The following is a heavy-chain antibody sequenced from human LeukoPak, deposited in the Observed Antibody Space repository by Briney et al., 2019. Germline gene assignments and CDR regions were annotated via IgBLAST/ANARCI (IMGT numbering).Heavy chain of an antibody. D-gene: IGHD2-2*01. CDR2: INWSGGST. CDR1: GFAFDEHG. CDR3: ARAPITSPFYFDY. V-gene: IGHV3-20*04. Sequence: GGSLRLSCTASGFAFDEHGMSWVRQVPGKGPEWVSGINWSGGSTGYADPLRGRFTISRDNAENSLYLQMDSLRAEDTALYYCARAPITSPFYFDYWGQGTLVTVSS. J-gene: IGHJ4*02.